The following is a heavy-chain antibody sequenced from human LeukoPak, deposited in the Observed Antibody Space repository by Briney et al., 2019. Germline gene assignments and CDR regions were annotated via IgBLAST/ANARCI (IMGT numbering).Heavy chain of an antibody. Sequence: PGGSLRLSCAASGFTFSSYWMHWVRQAPGKGLAWVSRINSDGSSTSYADSVKGRFTISRDNAKNTLYLQMNSLRAEDTAVYYCARFTVVPAAIYYYYGMDVWGQGTTVTVSS. CDR1: GFTFSSYW. CDR3: ARFTVVPAAIYYYYGMDV. D-gene: IGHD2-2*01. V-gene: IGHV3-74*01. CDR2: INSDGSST. J-gene: IGHJ6*02.